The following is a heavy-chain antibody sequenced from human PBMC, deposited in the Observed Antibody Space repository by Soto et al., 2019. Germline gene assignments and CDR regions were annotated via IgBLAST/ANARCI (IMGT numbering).Heavy chain of an antibody. CDR1: GFTFTRYS. Sequence: GGSLRLSCAASGFTFTRYSMNWVRQAPGEGLEWVSSISSTTNYIYYADSMKGRFTVSRDNAKNSVYLEMNSLSAEDTAVYYCARESEDLTSNFDYWGQGTLVTVSS. CDR3: ARESEDLTSNFDY. CDR2: ISSTTNYI. V-gene: IGHV3-21*01. J-gene: IGHJ4*02.